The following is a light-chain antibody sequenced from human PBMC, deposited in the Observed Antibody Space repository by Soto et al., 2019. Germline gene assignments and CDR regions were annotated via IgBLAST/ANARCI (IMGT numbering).Light chain of an antibody. CDR3: QSYDSSLSGVV. V-gene: IGLV1-40*01. J-gene: IGLJ2*01. Sequence: QSSPTPPPPVAWAPGPRGTLSFTWGSPKIGAGFEVNWYPPLPGTTPQPPIYGNGIRPSGVPDRFSGSKSGTSASLAITGLQAEDEADYYCQSYDSSLSGVVFGGGTKLTVL. CDR2: GNG. CDR1: SPKIGAGFE.